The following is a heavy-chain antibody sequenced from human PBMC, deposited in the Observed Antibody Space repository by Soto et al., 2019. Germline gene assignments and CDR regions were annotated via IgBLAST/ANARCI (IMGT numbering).Heavy chain of an antibody. CDR3: VTSHYYGSGSTFYYMDV. V-gene: IGHV3-9*01. J-gene: IGHJ6*03. D-gene: IGHD3-10*01. Sequence: SLKISCAASGFTFDDYAMHWVRQAPGKGLEWVSGISWNSGSIGYADSVKGRFTISRDNAKNSLYLQMNSLRAEDTALYYCVTSHYYGSGSTFYYMDVWGKGTTVTVSS. CDR2: ISWNSGSI. CDR1: GFTFDDYA.